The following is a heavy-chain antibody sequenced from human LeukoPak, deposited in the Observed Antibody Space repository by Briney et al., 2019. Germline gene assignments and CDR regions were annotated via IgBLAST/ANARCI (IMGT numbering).Heavy chain of an antibody. Sequence: QAGGSLRLSCAASGFTFSSYAMSWVRQAPGKGLEWVSAISGSGGSTYYADSVKGRFTISRDNAKNSLYLQMNSLRAEDTAVYYCAELGITMIGGVWGKGTTVTISS. CDR2: ISGSGGST. CDR1: GFTFSSYA. V-gene: IGHV3-23*01. D-gene: IGHD3-10*02. J-gene: IGHJ6*04. CDR3: AELGITMIGGV.